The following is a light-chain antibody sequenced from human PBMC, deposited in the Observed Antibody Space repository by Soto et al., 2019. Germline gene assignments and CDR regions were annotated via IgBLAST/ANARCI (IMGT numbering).Light chain of an antibody. J-gene: IGKJ3*01. V-gene: IGKV3-15*01. Sequence: EIVMTQSPATLSVSPGERATLSCRASESVSSNLAWYQQKPGQAPRLLIYGASTRATGIPARFSGSGSGTEFILTISTLQSEDFAVYYCQQYNYWPPIFSFGPGTKVDIK. CDR3: QQYNYWPPIFS. CDR1: ESVSSN. CDR2: GAS.